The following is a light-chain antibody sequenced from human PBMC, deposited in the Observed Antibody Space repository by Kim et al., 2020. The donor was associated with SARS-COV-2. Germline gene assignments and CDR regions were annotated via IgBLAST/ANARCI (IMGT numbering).Light chain of an antibody. Sequence: SPGGKAALSSSGTSHGVSSYLAWYQQKPGQAPRLLIYDAYNRATGIPDRFSGSGSGTDFTLTISSLEPEDFAVYYCQQRSNWPRTFGGGTKLDIK. J-gene: IGKJ4*01. CDR2: DAY. CDR3: QQRSNWPRT. CDR1: HGVSSY. V-gene: IGKV3D-11*01.